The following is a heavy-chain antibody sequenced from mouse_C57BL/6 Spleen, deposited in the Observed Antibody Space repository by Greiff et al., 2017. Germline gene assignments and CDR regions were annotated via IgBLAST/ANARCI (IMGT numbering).Heavy chain of an antibody. V-gene: IGHV1-64*01. Sequence: QVQLKQSGAELVKPGASVKLSCKASGFTFTSYWRHWVKQRPGQGLEWIGMIHPDSGSTNYNEKLTSKATLTVDKSYSTAYMQLSSLTSEDPAVYYSARNGLTYWCQGTLLTVSA. CDR1: GFTFTSYW. J-gene: IGHJ3*01. CDR3: ARNGLTY. D-gene: IGHD3-1*01. CDR2: IHPDSGST.